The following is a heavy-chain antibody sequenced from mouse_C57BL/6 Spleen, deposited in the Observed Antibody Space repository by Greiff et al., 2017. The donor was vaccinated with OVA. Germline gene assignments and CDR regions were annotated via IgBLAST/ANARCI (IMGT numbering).Heavy chain of an antibody. CDR1: GFTFTDYY. D-gene: IGHD2-4*01. J-gene: IGHJ4*01. Sequence: EVKVVESGGGLVQPGRSLSLSCAASGFTFTDYYMSWVRQPPGKALEWLGFIRNKANGYTTEYSASVKGRFTISRDNSQSILYLQMNALRAEDSATYYCARFIYYDSRGAMDYWGQGTSVTVSS. CDR2: IRNKANGYTT. CDR3: ARFIYYDSRGAMDY. V-gene: IGHV7-3*01.